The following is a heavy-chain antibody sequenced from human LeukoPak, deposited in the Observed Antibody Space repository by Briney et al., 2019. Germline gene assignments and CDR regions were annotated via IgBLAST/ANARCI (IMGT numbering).Heavy chain of an antibody. CDR1: GGSVSSGSYY. V-gene: IGHV4-61*01. CDR3: ARAMGIVVPAADAFDI. Sequence: ETLSLTCTVSGGSVSSGSYYWSWIRQPPGKGLEWIGYIYYSGSTNYNPSLKSRVTISVDTSKNQFSLKLSSVTAADTAVYYCARAMGIVVPAADAFDIWGQGTMVTVSS. D-gene: IGHD2-2*01. J-gene: IGHJ3*02. CDR2: IYYSGST.